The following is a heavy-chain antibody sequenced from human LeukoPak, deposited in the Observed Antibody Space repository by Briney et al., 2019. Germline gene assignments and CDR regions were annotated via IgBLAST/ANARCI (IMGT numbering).Heavy chain of an antibody. D-gene: IGHD3-22*01. Sequence: GRSLRLSCAASGFTFSSYGMHWVRQAPGKGLEWVAVISYDGSNKYYADSVKGRFTISRDNSKNTLYLQMNSLRAEDTAVYYCAKDPIHYYDSSGLGYFDYWGQGTLVTVSS. J-gene: IGHJ4*02. V-gene: IGHV3-30*18. CDR3: AKDPIHYYDSSGLGYFDY. CDR1: GFTFSSYG. CDR2: ISYDGSNK.